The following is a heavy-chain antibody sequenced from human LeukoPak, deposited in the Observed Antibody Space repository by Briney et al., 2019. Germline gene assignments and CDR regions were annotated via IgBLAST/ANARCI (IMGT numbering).Heavy chain of an antibody. CDR2: VYPGDSDA. V-gene: IGHV5-51*01. CDR3: ARQAYGSHFDAFDI. J-gene: IGHJ3*02. Sequence: GESLKISCKGSGYIFTTSWIGWVRQLPGKGLEFMGMVYPGDSDAKYSPSFQGQVTISADKSIKTAYLQWSSLKASDTAIYYCARQAYGSHFDAFDIWGQGTMVTVSS. CDR1: GYIFTTSW. D-gene: IGHD3-22*01.